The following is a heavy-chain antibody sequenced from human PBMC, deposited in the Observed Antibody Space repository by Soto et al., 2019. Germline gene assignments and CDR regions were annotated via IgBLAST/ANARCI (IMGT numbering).Heavy chain of an antibody. J-gene: IGHJ5*02. V-gene: IGHV4-61*01. CDR3: ARIVVGATVDL. CDR1: GYYVSSDIYF. Sequence: SETLSLTCRFSGYYVSSDIYFLPWIRQPPGKGLEWIAYISYTGDTNYNPSLKSRVTISVDTSRNQFSLTLTSVTAADTAVYFCARIVVGATVDLWGQGSLVTVSS. CDR2: ISYTGDT. D-gene: IGHD1-26*01.